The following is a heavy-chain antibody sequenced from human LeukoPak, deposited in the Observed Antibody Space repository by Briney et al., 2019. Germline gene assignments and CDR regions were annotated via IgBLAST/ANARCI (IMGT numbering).Heavy chain of an antibody. CDR1: GDSITSSSYY. CDR2: IYYSGST. V-gene: IGHV4-39*01. D-gene: IGHD2-2*01. CDR3: ARRHLVPAAIVWFDP. J-gene: IGHJ5*02. Sequence: SETLSLTCTVSGDSITSSSYYWGWIRQPPGKGLEWIGSIYYSGSTYYNPSLKSRVTISVDTSKNQFSLELSSVTAADTAVYYCARRHLVPAAIVWFDPWGQGTLVTVSS.